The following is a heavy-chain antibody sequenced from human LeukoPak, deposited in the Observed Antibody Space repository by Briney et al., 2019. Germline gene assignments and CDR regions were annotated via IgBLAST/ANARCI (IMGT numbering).Heavy chain of an antibody. Sequence: PGGSLRLSCAASGSTFSSYSMNWVRQAPGKGLEWVSSISSSSSYIYYADSVKGRFTISRDNAKNSLYLQMNSLRAEDTAVYYCARDLAAAGAFDYWGQGTLVTVSS. V-gene: IGHV3-21*01. J-gene: IGHJ4*02. CDR2: ISSSSSYI. CDR1: GSTFSSYS. D-gene: IGHD6-13*01. CDR3: ARDLAAAGAFDY.